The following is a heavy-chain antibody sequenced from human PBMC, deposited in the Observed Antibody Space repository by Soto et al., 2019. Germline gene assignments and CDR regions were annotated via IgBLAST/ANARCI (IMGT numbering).Heavy chain of an antibody. CDR2: IYHGGST. CDR3: ARSRGYYDSSGYSYY. V-gene: IGHV4-4*02. D-gene: IGHD3-22*01. Sequence: SETLSLTCAFSGGSIISSNWWSWVRQPPGKGLEWIGEIYHGGSTNYNPSLKSRVTISVDKSKNQFSLKLSSVTAADTAVYYYARSRGYYDSSGYSYYWGQGTLVTVSS. CDR1: GGSIISSNW. J-gene: IGHJ4*02.